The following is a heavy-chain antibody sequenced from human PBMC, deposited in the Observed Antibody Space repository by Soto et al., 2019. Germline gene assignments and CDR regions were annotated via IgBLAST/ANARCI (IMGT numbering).Heavy chain of an antibody. V-gene: IGHV3-23*01. CDR2: IGGSGSST. CDR3: AKVSTGYYYYFDS. CDR1: GFTFSSYA. D-gene: IGHD3-9*01. J-gene: IGHJ4*02. Sequence: VGSLRLSCAASGFTFSSYAMSWVRQAPGKGLEWVSGIGGSGSSTFYADSVKGRFTISRDNSKNTLYLQMNSLRAEDTAVYHCAKVSTGYYYYFDSWGRGTLVTVSS.